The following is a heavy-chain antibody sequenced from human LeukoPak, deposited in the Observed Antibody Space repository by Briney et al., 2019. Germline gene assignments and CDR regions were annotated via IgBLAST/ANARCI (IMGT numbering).Heavy chain of an antibody. D-gene: IGHD3-22*01. CDR3: ARAQYYYDNSAYPSFDY. CDR1: GFNFNNYS. CDR2: ISGWGGSA. V-gene: IGHV3-23*01. Sequence: GGSLTLPCGASGFNFNNYSMRWVRQAPGKGLEGGSTISGWGGSAYYADSVKGRFTISRDNSKNPLYLQMKSLRAEDTAVYYCARAQYYYDNSAYPSFDYWGQGTLVTVSS. J-gene: IGHJ4*02.